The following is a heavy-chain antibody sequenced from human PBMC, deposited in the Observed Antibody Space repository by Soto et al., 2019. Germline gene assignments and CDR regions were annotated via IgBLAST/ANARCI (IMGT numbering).Heavy chain of an antibody. J-gene: IGHJ6*02. CDR2: IIPLFGKT. CDR3: ARGGVAIIGYGMDV. V-gene: IGHV1-69*06. CDR1: GGIFSSYG. D-gene: IGHD5-12*01. Sequence: QVQLVQSGAEVKKPGSSVKVSCKASGGIFSSYGINWVRQAPGQGLEWMGGIIPLFGKTFYAGGVQGRVIISADRSANTAYMDLSGLTSEDTAVYYWARGGVAIIGYGMDVWGQGTTVSVSS.